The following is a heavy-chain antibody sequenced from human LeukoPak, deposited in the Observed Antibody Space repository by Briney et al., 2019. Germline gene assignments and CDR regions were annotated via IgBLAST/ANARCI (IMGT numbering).Heavy chain of an antibody. J-gene: IGHJ4*02. CDR2: ISTSGGST. V-gene: IGHV3-23*01. Sequence: GGSLRLSYAASGFTVSSYAMNWVRQAPGKGLEWVATISTSGGSTYYADFVKGRFTISRDNSKNTLYLQMNSLRAEDTAVYYCAKNGHGSGSYYPITKYYFDYWGQGTLVTVSS. D-gene: IGHD3-10*01. CDR3: AKNGHGSGSYYPITKYYFDY. CDR1: GFTVSSYA.